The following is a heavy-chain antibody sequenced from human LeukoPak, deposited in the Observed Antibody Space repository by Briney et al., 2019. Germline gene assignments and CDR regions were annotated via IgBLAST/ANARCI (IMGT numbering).Heavy chain of an antibody. D-gene: IGHD6-13*01. V-gene: IGHV3-11*01. J-gene: IGHJ4*02. CDR2: ISNSYSPV. CDR3: ARVAKAAAGRGADY. CDR1: GFTFSDYY. Sequence: GGSLRLSCAASGFTFSDYYMSWIRQAPGKGLEWVSYISNSYSPVYYADSVKGRFTISRDNAKNSLYLYMNSLRAEDTAVYFCARVAKAAAGRGADYWGQGTLVTVSS.